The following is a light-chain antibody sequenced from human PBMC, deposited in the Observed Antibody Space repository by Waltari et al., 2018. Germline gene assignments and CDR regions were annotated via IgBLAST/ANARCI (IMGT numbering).Light chain of an antibody. V-gene: IGLV3-25*03. CDR2: QDN. Sequence: SYELTQPPSVSVSPGQTAKITCSGDALPKQSAYSYQQKPGQAPLLVIYQDNGRPSGIPQRFSGSKSGNTASLTISGLQAEDEADYYCSSYSDSTTHDVVFGGGTQLTVL. J-gene: IGLJ2*01. CDR1: ALPKQS. CDR3: SSYSDSTTHDVV.